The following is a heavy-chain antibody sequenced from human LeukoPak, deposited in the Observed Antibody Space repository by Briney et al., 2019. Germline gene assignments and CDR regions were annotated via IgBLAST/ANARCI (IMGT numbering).Heavy chain of an antibody. D-gene: IGHD3-22*01. V-gene: IGHV4-38-2*02. CDR1: GYSISSGYY. CDR3: ARTPSGYPDLDY. CDR2: IYHSGST. J-gene: IGHJ4*02. Sequence: SETLSLTCTVSGYSISSGYYWGWIRQPPGKGLEWIGSIYHSGSTYYNPSLKSRVTISVDTSKNQFSLKLSSVTAADTAVYYCARTPSGYPDLDYWGQGTLVTVSS.